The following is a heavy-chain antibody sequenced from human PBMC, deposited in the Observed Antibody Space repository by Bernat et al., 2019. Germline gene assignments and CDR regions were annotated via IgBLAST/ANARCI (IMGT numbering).Heavy chain of an antibody. V-gene: IGHV5-51*01. CDR1: GYSFTSYW. CDR2: IYPGDSDT. J-gene: IGHJ3*02. CDR3: ARRSQHYDFWSGYMYAFDI. Sequence: EVQLVQSGAEVKKPGESLKISCKGSGYSFTSYWIGWVRQMPGKGLEWMGIIYPGDSDTRYSPSFQGQVTISADKSISTAYLQWSSLKASDTAMYYCARRSQHYDFWSGYMYAFDIWGQGTMVTVSS. D-gene: IGHD3-3*01.